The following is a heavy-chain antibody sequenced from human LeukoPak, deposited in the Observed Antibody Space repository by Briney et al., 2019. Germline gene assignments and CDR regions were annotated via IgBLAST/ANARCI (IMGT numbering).Heavy chain of an antibody. CDR1: GGSISSSSYY. CDR3: ARGYSYGYYFDY. Sequence: KPSETLSLTCTVSGGSISSSSYYWGWIRQPPGKGLEWIGSIYYSGSTYYNPSLKSRVTISVDTSKNQFSLKLSSATAADTAVYYCARGYSYGYYFDYWGQGTLVTVSS. D-gene: IGHD5-18*01. J-gene: IGHJ4*02. CDR2: IYYSGST. V-gene: IGHV4-39*01.